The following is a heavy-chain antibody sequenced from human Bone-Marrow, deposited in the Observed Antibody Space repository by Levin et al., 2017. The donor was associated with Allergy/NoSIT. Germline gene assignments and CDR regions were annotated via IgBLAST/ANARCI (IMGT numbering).Heavy chain of an antibody. CDR3: ARAYGDFNKEGLFYYYYMDV. D-gene: IGHD4-17*01. CDR2: VYTSGST. J-gene: IGHJ6*03. V-gene: IGHV4-61*09. CDR1: GGSISSGYNY. Sequence: SETLSLTCSVSGGSISSGYNYWSWIRQPAGKGLECLGHVYTSGSTNYNPSLEGRVTISRDTSKNQFSLNLTSVTAADTAVYFCARAYGDFNKEGLFYYYYMDVWGKGTTVTVSS.